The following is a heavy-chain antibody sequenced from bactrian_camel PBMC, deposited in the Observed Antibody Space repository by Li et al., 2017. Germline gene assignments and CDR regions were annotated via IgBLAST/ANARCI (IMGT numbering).Heavy chain of an antibody. V-gene: IGHV3S25*01. CDR2: IATGSGNT. J-gene: IGHJ7*01. Sequence: QLVESGGGSVQAGGSLRLSCAASGYTYNRNCMAWFRQAPGKEREGAARIATGSGNTYYAGSVKGRFTISQDNAKNTVYLQMNSLKPEDTATYYCAAKVVEGSCSVESAIDLWGKGTQVTVS. CDR1: GYTYNRNC. D-gene: IGHD6*01.